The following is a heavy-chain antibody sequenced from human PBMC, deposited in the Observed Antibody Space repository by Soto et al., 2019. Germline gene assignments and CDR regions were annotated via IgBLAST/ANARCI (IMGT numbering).Heavy chain of an antibody. CDR1: GGSFSGYY. J-gene: IGHJ4*02. D-gene: IGHD2-15*01. CDR3: ARCFWQYAVVAVSNRVPRYDH. V-gene: IGHV4-34*01. CDR2: INHSGST. Sequence: SETLSLTCAVYGGSFSGYYWSWIRQPPGKGLEWIGEINHSGSTNYNPSLKSRVTISVDTSKNQFSLKLSSVTAADTAVYYCARCFWQYAVVAVSNRVPRYDHWGQGTLVTVSS.